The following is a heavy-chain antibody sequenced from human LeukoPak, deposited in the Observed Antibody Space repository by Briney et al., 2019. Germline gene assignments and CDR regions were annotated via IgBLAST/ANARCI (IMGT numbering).Heavy chain of an antibody. V-gene: IGHV1-58*01. Sequence: SVKVSCKASGFTFTSSGVQWVLQARGQRLEWIGWIVVGSGNTSYAQKFQERVTITRDMSTSTAYMELSSLRSEDTAVYYCAAFGGAVTDPIFYYYYYMDVWGKGTTVTVSS. J-gene: IGHJ6*03. D-gene: IGHD2-21*01. CDR2: IVVGSGNT. CDR1: GFTFTSSG. CDR3: AAFGGAVTDPIFYYYYYMDV.